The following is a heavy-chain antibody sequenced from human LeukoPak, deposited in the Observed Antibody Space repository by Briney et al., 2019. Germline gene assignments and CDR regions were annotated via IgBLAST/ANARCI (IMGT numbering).Heavy chain of an antibody. J-gene: IGHJ5*02. D-gene: IGHD1-1*01. V-gene: IGHV3-23*01. CDR1: VLTFSGYA. Sequence: PGGSLRLSCAASVLTFSGYAMSCVREAPGEGLEWVSAVSGSGGSTYYAGSVRGRFTIFREDSKNTLYLQMNSLSAQDTAVYYCARDRELERNWFDPWGQGTLVIVSS. CDR2: VSGSGGST. CDR3: ARDRELERNWFDP.